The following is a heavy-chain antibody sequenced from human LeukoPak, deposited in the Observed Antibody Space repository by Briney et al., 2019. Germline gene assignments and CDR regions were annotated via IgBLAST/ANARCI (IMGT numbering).Heavy chain of an antibody. D-gene: IGHD6-19*01. CDR1: GFTFSSYA. Sequence: GSLRLSCAASGFTFSSYAMSWVRQPPGKGLEWIGSIYYSGSTYYNPSLKSRVTISVDTSKNQFSLKLSSVTAADTAVYYCASQSSGWYAWGQGTLVTVSS. V-gene: IGHV4-39*01. CDR3: ASQSSGWYA. CDR2: IYYSGST. J-gene: IGHJ5*02.